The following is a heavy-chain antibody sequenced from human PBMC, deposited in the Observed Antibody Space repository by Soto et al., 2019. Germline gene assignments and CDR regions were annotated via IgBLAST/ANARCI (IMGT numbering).Heavy chain of an antibody. CDR3: AKDGEYGDYYYGMDV. D-gene: IGHD4-17*01. CDR1: GFTFSSYG. V-gene: IGHV3-30*18. Sequence: GGSLRLSCAASGFTFSSYGMHWVRQAPGKGLEWVAVISYDGSNKYYADSVKDRFTISRDNSKNTLYLQMNSLRAEDTAVYYCAKDGEYGDYYYGMDVWGQGTTVTVSS. J-gene: IGHJ6*02. CDR2: ISYDGSNK.